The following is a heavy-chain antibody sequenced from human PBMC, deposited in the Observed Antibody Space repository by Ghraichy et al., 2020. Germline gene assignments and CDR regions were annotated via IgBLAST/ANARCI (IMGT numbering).Heavy chain of an antibody. CDR2: IKEDGSET. V-gene: IGHV3-7*03. D-gene: IGHD1-26*01. J-gene: IGHJ4*02. CDR1: GFTFSSRW. CDR3: VRDYNWSYDY. Sequence: GESLNISCTASGFTFSSRWMAWLRQPPGKGLEWVANIKEDGSETYCVDSVKGRFTISRDKAKNSLYLQMNGLRAEDTAVYYCVRDYNWSYDYWGLGTLVIVSS.